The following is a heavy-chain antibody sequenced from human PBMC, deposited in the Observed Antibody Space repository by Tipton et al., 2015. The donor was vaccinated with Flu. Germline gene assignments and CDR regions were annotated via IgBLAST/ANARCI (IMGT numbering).Heavy chain of an antibody. Sequence: LRLSCTVSGGSISSSSYYWGWIRQPPGKGLEWIGCIYYSGSTYYNPSLKSRVTISVDTSKNQFPLKLSSVTAADTAVYYCASTYGDYVDGDDAFDIWGQGTMVTVSS. CDR3: ASTYGDYVDGDDAFDI. CDR1: GGSISSSSYY. D-gene: IGHD4-17*01. V-gene: IGHV4-39*06. CDR2: IYYSGST. J-gene: IGHJ3*02.